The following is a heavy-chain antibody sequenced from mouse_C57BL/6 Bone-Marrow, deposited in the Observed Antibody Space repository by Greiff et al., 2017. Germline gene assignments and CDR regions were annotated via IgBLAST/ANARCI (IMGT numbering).Heavy chain of an antibody. V-gene: IGHV1-52*01. CDR2: IDPSDSET. D-gene: IGHD1-1*01. Sequence: QVQLQQPGAELVRPGSSVKLSCKASGYTFTSYWMHWVKQRPIQGLEWIGNIDPSDSETHYNQKFKDKATLTVDKSSSTAYMQLSSLTSEDSAVYYCARDYYGSSRGWYVDVWGTGTTVTVSS. CDR3: ARDYYGSSRGWYVDV. CDR1: GYTFTSYW. J-gene: IGHJ1*03.